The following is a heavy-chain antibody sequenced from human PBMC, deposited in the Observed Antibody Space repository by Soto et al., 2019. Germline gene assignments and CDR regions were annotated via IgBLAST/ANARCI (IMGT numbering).Heavy chain of an antibody. CDR3: ARDKISDYYDSSGYAY. CDR2: ISGYNGNT. CDR1: CYTFSSYC. Sequence: KVSVKASCYTFSSYCISWLRQSPWEGLEWMGWISGYNGNTKYAQRLQGRVTMTTDTSTSIAYMELRSLRSDDTAVYYCARDKISDYYDSSGYAYWGQGTLVTVSS. D-gene: IGHD3-22*01. V-gene: IGHV1-18*01. J-gene: IGHJ4*02.